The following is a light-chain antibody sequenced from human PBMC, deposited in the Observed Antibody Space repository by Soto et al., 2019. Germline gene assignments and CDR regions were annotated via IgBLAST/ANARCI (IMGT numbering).Light chain of an antibody. Sequence: DIVMKHSPATLSVSPGESATLSCRASQSVSGNLAWYQQTPGHTTKVISHGASTRATGTSAKFSGSGSVTQVTLTISRLESENFEVYYCHQYNEWPRTFGQGTKVEIK. CDR2: GAS. CDR3: HQYNEWPRT. CDR1: QSVSGN. V-gene: IGKV3-15*01. J-gene: IGKJ1*01.